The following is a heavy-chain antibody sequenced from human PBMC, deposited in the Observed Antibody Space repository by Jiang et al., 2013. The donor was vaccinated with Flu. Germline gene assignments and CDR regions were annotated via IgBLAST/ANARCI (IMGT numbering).Heavy chain of an antibody. Sequence: GPGLVKPSETLSLTCAVSGDLSSSSGYYWDWIRQPPGKGLEWIGNIYYSGTTYYNPSLRSRITISVDTSKNQFSLKLSSVTAADTAVYYCARPRSRGSRSEPFDIWGQGTLVTVSA. CDR2: IYYSGTT. CDR1: GDLSSSSGYY. V-gene: IGHV4-39*01. CDR3: ARPRSRGSRSEPFDI. D-gene: IGHD1-26*01. J-gene: IGHJ3*02.